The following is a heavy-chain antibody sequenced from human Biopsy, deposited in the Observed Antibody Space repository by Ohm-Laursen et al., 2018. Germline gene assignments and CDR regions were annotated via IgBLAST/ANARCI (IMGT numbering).Heavy chain of an antibody. D-gene: IGHD2-21*01. CDR3: ARDTRWCPYSMDV. Sequence: SLRLSCAASGFSFSDYHMRWIRQAPGRGLEWVSYISGGGTIYYGDSMKGRVTISRDNAKNSLYLQMHSLRADDTAVYYCARDTRWCPYSMDVWGQGTTVTVSS. CDR2: ISGGGTI. CDR1: GFSFSDYH. V-gene: IGHV3-11*01. J-gene: IGHJ6*02.